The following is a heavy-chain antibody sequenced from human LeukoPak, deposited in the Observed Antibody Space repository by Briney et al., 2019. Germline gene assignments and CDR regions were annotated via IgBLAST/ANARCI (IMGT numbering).Heavy chain of an antibody. V-gene: IGHV3-30-3*01. CDR2: ISYDGTNK. D-gene: IGHD3-10*01. CDR1: GFTFSSYA. J-gene: IGHJ6*02. Sequence: GRSLRLSCAASGFTFSSYAMHWVRQAPGKGLEWVAVISYDGTNKYYADSVKGRFTISRDNSKNTLYLQMTSLRAEDTAVYYCAREEESDYYYYAMDVWGQGTTVTVSS. CDR3: AREEESDYYYYAMDV.